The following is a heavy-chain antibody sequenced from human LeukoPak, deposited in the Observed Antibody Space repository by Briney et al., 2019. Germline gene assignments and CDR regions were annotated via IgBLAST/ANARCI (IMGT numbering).Heavy chain of an antibody. Sequence: SETLSLTCAVYGGSFSGYYWSWIRQPPGKGLEWIGEINHSGSTNYNPSLKSRVTISVDTSKNQFSLKLSSVTAADTAVYYCAGLRFLEWTYYYMDVWGKGTTVTVSS. CDR1: GGSFSGYY. D-gene: IGHD3-3*01. CDR3: AGLRFLEWTYYYMDV. CDR2: INHSGST. J-gene: IGHJ6*03. V-gene: IGHV4-34*01.